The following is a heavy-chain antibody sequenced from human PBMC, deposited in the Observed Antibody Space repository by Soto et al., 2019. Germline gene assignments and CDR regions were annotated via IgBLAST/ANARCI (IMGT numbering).Heavy chain of an antibody. Sequence: PSETLSLTCTVSGGSISSGGYYWSWIRQHPGKGLEWIGYIYYSGSTYYNPSLKSRVTISVDTSKNQFSLKLSFVTAADTAVYYCARVVVATIKFDYWGQGTLVTVSS. D-gene: IGHD5-12*01. J-gene: IGHJ4*02. CDR2: IYYSGST. CDR1: GGSISSGGYY. V-gene: IGHV4-31*03. CDR3: ARVVVATIKFDY.